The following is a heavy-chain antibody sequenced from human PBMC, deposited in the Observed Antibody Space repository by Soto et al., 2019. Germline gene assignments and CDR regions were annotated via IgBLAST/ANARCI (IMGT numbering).Heavy chain of an antibody. D-gene: IGHD6-6*01. CDR2: INHSGST. Sequence: SETLSLTCAVYGGSFSDYFWTWIRQPPGKGLEWIGEINHSGSTNFNPSLKSRVAISADTSRNQFSLRVTSVTAADTAVYYCAGREFASSSFHYYYYAVDVWGQGATVTVSS. V-gene: IGHV4-34*01. CDR3: AGREFASSSFHYYYYAVDV. CDR1: GGSFSDYF. J-gene: IGHJ6*02.